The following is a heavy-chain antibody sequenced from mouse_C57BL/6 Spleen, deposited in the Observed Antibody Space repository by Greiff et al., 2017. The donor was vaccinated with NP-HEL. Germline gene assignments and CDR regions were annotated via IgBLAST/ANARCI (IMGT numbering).Heavy chain of an antibody. CDR2: ISSGSSTI. CDR3: ARGNTVVVHCYAMDY. CDR1: GFTFSDYG. V-gene: IGHV5-17*01. Sequence: EVQLVESGGGLVKPGGSLKLSCAASGFTFSDYGMHWVRQAPEKGLEWVAYISSGSSTIYYADTVKGRFTISRDNAKNTLFLQMTSLRSEDTAMYYWARGNTVVVHCYAMDYWGQGTSVTVSS. D-gene: IGHD1-1*01. J-gene: IGHJ4*01.